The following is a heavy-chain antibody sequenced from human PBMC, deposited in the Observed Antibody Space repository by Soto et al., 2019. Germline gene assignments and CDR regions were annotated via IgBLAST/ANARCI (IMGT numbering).Heavy chain of an antibody. CDR1: VYTFTIYG. CDR2: ISAYNGNT. D-gene: IGHD5-18*01. Sequence: ASVKVSCTSSVYTFTIYGIICVRQAPGQGLEWMGWISAYNGNTNYAQKLQGRVTMTTDTSTSTAYMELRSLRSDDTAVYYCARDLYFPGYSYGTSFDYWGQGTLVTVSS. CDR3: ARDLYFPGYSYGTSFDY. V-gene: IGHV1-18*01. J-gene: IGHJ4*02.